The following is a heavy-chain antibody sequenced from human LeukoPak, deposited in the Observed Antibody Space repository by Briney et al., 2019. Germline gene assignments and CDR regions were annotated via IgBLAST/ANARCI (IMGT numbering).Heavy chain of an antibody. CDR2: ISGSGGST. CDR3: AKGIAARLYYYYGMDV. V-gene: IGHV3-23*01. J-gene: IGHJ6*02. Sequence: GGSLRLSCAASGFTFSSYAMSWVRQAPGKGLEWVSAISGSGGSTYYADSVKGRFTISRDNPKNTLYLQMNSLRAEDTAVYYCAKGIAARLYYYYGMDVWGQGTTVTVSS. D-gene: IGHD6-6*01. CDR1: GFTFSSYA.